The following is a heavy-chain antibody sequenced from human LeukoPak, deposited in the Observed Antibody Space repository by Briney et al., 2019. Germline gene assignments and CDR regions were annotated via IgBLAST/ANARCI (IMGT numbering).Heavy chain of an antibody. V-gene: IGHV4-59*08. D-gene: IGHD3-9*01. CDR3: VRRVRYFGQNDY. CDR2: IYYTGST. Sequence: SETLSLTCTVSGASMSDYYWSWIRQPPGKGLEWIGYIYYTGSTNYNPSLKSRVTMSVDTSKNQISLKLSSVTAANSAVYYCVRRVRYFGQNDYWGQGTLVTVSS. CDR1: GASMSDYY. J-gene: IGHJ4*02.